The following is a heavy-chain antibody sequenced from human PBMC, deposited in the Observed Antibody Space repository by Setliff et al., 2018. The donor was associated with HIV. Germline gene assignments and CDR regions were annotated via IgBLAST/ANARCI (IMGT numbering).Heavy chain of an antibody. CDR2: IKQDGSEK. CDR1: GFTFSSYW. Sequence: PGGSLRLSCAASGFTFSSYWMSWVRQAPGKGLEWVANIKQDGSEKYYVDSVKGRFTISRDNAKNSLYLQMNSLRAEDTAVYYCAKSVRTELFDYWGQGTLVTVSS. CDR3: AKSVRTELFDY. V-gene: IGHV3-7*03. J-gene: IGHJ4*02. D-gene: IGHD1-26*01.